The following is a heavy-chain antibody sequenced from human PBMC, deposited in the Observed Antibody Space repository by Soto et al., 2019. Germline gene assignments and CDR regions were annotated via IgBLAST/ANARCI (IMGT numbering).Heavy chain of an antibody. CDR2: IKKKTDGGTT. V-gene: IGHV3-15*07. CDR3: NTFSNEWDAAMVTHTFDM. CDR1: GFTFSNAW. D-gene: IGHD5-18*01. Sequence: PGGSLRLSCAASGFTFSNAWMNWVRQAPGKGLEWVGRIKKKTDGGTTDYAAPVKGRFTISRDDSKNTLYLQMNSLKTEDTAVYYCNTFSNEWDAAMVTHTFDMWGQGTMVIVSS. J-gene: IGHJ3*02.